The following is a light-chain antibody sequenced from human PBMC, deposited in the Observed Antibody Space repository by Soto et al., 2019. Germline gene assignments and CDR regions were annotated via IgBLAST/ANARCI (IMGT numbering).Light chain of an antibody. CDR2: EVT. CDR3: SSYSNTDTRV. CDR1: SSDVGGYNY. J-gene: IGLJ3*02. Sequence: QSALTQPASVSGSPGQMITISCTGTSSDVGGYNYVSWYQQHPGKAPKLIISEVTDRPSGVSNRFSGSKSGNTASLTISGLQAEDEADYYCSSYSNTDTRVFGGGTKLTVL. V-gene: IGLV2-14*01.